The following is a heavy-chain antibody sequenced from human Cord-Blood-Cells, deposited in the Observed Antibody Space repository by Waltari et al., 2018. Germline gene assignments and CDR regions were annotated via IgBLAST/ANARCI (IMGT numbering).Heavy chain of an antibody. D-gene: IGHD7-27*01. CDR2: MNTNSGNT. CDR3: ARGGDPLAEKLGMVDY. V-gene: IGHV1-8*03. Sequence: QVQLVQSGAEVKKPGASVKVSCKASGYTSTIYDINWVRQATGQGLEWMGWMNTNSGNTGDAQKVQGRVTITRNTSISTAYMELSSLRSEDTAVYYCARGGDPLAEKLGMVDYWGQGTLVTVSS. J-gene: IGHJ4*02. CDR1: GYTSTIYD.